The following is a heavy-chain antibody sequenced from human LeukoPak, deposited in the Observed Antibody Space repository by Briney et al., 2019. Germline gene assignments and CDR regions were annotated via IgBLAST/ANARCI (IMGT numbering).Heavy chain of an antibody. Sequence: GRSLRLSCAASGFTFSIYGMHWVRQAPGKGLEWVAVIWNDGSNKYYADSVKGRFTISRDNSKNTLYLQMNSLRAEDTAVYSCARESGPFDCWGQGRLVSVSS. D-gene: IGHD3-10*01. CDR1: GFTFSIYG. CDR3: ARESGPFDC. V-gene: IGHV3-33*01. CDR2: IWNDGSNK. J-gene: IGHJ4*01.